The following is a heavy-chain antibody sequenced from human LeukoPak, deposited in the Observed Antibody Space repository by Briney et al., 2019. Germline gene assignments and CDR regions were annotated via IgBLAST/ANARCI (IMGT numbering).Heavy chain of an antibody. CDR1: GDSVSSNSAA. J-gene: IGHJ6*02. CDR2: TYYRSKWYN. V-gene: IGHV6-1*01. Sequence: SQTLSLTCAISGDSVSSNSAAWNWIRQSPSRGLEWLGRTYYRSKWYNDYAVSVKSRITINPDTSKNQFSLQLNSVTPEDTAVYYCARDYSSSWCGADYYYYGMDVWGQGTTVTVSS. D-gene: IGHD6-13*01. CDR3: ARDYSSSWCGADYYYYGMDV.